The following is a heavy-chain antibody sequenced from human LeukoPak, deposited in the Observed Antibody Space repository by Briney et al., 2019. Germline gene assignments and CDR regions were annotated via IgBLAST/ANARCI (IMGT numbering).Heavy chain of an antibody. J-gene: IGHJ4*02. CDR3: ARDKDSAAAAGTFGY. CDR1: GYTFTGYG. V-gene: IGHV1-18*01. D-gene: IGHD6-13*01. Sequence: GASVKVSCKASGYTFTGYGICGVRQAPGQGLELMGWIGAYNGHTNYARTFQGRVTMTTDTSTSTAYMELRSLRSDDTAVYYCARDKDSAAAAGTFGYWGQGTLVTVSS. CDR2: IGAYNGHT.